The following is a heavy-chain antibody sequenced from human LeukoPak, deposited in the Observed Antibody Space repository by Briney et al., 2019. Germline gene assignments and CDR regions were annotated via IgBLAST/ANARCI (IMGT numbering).Heavy chain of an antibody. CDR2: ISSYSSAI. Sequence: SGGSLRLSCAASGFTFSHYSMNWVRQAPGKGLEWVSYISSYSSAISYAESVQGRFTISRDNAKNTLYLQMNSLRAEDTAIYYCARDPRGAGAPYNVDVWGQGTTVTVSS. J-gene: IGHJ6*02. V-gene: IGHV3-48*01. CDR1: GFTFSHYS. D-gene: IGHD5-24*01. CDR3: ARDPRGAGAPYNVDV.